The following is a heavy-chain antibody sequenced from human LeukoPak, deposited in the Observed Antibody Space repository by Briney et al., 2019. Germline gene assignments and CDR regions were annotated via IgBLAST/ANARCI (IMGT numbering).Heavy chain of an antibody. CDR1: GGSFSGYY. CDR3: ARGPHSSGWYFDC. D-gene: IGHD6-19*01. V-gene: IGHV4-34*01. Sequence: SETLSLTCAVSGGSFSGYYWTWIRQPPGKGLEWIGEINHSGSTNYNPSLKSRVTISVDTSKNQLSLKLSSVTAADTAVYYCARGPHSSGWYFDCWGQGTLVTVSS. CDR2: INHSGST. J-gene: IGHJ4*02.